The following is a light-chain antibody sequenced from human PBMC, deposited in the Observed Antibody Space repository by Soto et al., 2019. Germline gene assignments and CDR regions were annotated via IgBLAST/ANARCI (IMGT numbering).Light chain of an antibody. CDR1: QSIGIY. J-gene: IGKJ3*01. CDR3: QQSYDAPRT. V-gene: IGKV1-39*01. Sequence: LQMTQSPSPLSASVGDSVSITCRSSQSIGIYLNWYQQKPGRAPNILIYGASTLQSGVPSRFSGSGSGTDFTLTISSLQPEDFATYYCQQSYDAPRTFGPGTKVDI. CDR2: GAS.